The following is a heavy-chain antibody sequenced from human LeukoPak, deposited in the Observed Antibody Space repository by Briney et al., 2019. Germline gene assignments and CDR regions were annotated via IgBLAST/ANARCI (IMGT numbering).Heavy chain of an antibody. V-gene: IGHV1-8*01. CDR3: AREGYYYGSGSYYNGYYYYMDV. CDR2: MNPNSGST. D-gene: IGHD3-10*01. J-gene: IGHJ6*03. Sequence: ASVKVSCKASGYTFTSYDINWVRQATGQGLEWMGWMNPNSGSTGYAQKFQGRVTMTRSTSISTAYMELSSLRSEDTAVYYCAREGYYYGSGSYYNGYYYYMDVWGKGTTVTVSS. CDR1: GYTFTSYD.